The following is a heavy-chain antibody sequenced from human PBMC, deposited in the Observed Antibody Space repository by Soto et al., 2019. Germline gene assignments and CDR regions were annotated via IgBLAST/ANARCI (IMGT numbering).Heavy chain of an antibody. J-gene: IGHJ4*02. V-gene: IGHV4-34*01. CDR3: ARYYYDTSGYYYDY. CDR2: INHSGST. D-gene: IGHD3-22*01. Sequence: SETLSLTCAVYGGSFSGYYWSWIRQPPGKGLEWIGEINHSGSTNYNPSLKSRVTILVDTSKNQFSLKLSSVTAADTAVYYCARYYYDTSGYYYDYWGQGSLVTVS. CDR1: GGSFSGYY.